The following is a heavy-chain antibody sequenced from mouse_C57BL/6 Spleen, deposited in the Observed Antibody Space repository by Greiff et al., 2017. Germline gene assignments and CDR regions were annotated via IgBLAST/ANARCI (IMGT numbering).Heavy chain of an antibody. CDR2: IDPSDSYT. Sequence: QVQLQQPGAELVKPGASVKLSCKASGYTFTSYWMQWVNQRPGQGLEWIGEIDPSDSYTNYNQKFKGKATLTVDTSSSTAYMQLSSLPSEDSAVYYCARRGLDSSGYFDYWGQGTTLTVSA. J-gene: IGHJ2*01. D-gene: IGHD3-2*02. CDR3: ARRGLDSSGYFDY. V-gene: IGHV1-50*01. CDR1: GYTFTSYW.